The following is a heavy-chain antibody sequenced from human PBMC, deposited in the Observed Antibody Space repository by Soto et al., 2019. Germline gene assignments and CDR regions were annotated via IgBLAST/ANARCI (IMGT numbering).Heavy chain of an antibody. D-gene: IGHD1-7*01. CDR3: ARGTKGGSPPL. CDR1: GFAFSNYS. Sequence: QPGGSLRLSCAGSGFAFSNYSMNWVRQAPGKGLEWVSYISSSSTNTYYAASVRGRFTISRDNAKNSLYLRMNSLKDEDTAVYYCARGTKGGSPPLWGRGTLVPVSS. V-gene: IGHV3-48*02. J-gene: IGHJ4*02. CDR2: ISSSSTNT.